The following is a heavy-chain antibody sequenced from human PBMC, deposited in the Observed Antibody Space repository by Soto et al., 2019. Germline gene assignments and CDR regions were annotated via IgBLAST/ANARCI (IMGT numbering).Heavy chain of an antibody. CDR3: ARVRYGDY. J-gene: IGHJ4*02. Sequence: QVHLVQSGAEVKKHGASVKVSCKGSGYTFTTYGITWVRQAPGQGLEWMGWISAHNGNTNYAQKLQGRVTVTRDTSTSTAYMELRSLRSDDTAVYYCARVRYGDYWGQGALVTVSS. D-gene: IGHD1-1*01. CDR1: GYTFTTYG. CDR2: ISAHNGNT. V-gene: IGHV1-18*01.